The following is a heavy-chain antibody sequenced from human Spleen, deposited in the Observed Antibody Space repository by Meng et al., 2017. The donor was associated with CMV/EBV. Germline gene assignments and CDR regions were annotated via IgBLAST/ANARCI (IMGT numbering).Heavy chain of an antibody. J-gene: IGHJ5*02. D-gene: IGHD3-3*01. Sequence: SGVGVGWIRQPPGKALEWLALIYWNDDKRYSPSMKSRLTITKDTSKNQVVLTMTNMDPVDTATYYCALERRDVLRFLEWAAYNWFDPWGQGTLVTVSS. CDR2: IYWNDDK. V-gene: IGHV2-5*01. CDR1: SGVG. CDR3: ALERRDVLRFLEWAAYNWFDP.